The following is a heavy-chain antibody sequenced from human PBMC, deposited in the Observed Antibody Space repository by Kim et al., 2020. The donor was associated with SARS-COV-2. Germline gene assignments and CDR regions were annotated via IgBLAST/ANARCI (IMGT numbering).Heavy chain of an antibody. CDR3: ARGSGSYYPDAFDI. V-gene: IGHV4-34*01. CDR2: INHSGST. J-gene: IGHJ3*02. D-gene: IGHD1-26*01. Sequence: SETLSLTCAVYGGSFSGYYWSWIRQPPGKGLEWIGEINHSGSTNYNPSLKSRVTISVDTSKNQFSLKLSSVTAADTAVYYCARGSGSYYPDAFDIWGQGTMVTVSS. CDR1: GGSFSGYY.